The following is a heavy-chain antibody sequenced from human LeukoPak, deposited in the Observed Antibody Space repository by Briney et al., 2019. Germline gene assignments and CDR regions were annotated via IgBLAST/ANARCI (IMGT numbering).Heavy chain of an antibody. V-gene: IGHV4-59*08. D-gene: IGHD2-8*01. CDR1: GGSISSYY. CDR2: IYYSGST. CDR3: ARHSTNGVLDWFDP. Sequence: SETLSLTRTVSGGSISSYYWSWIRQPPGKGLEWIGYIYYSGSTNYNPSLKSRVTISVDTSKNQFSLKLSSVTAADTAVYYCARHSTNGVLDWFDPWGQGTLVTVSS. J-gene: IGHJ5*02.